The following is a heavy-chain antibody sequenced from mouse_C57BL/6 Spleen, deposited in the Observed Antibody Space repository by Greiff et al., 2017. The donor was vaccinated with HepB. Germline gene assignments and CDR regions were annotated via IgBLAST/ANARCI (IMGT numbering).Heavy chain of an antibody. CDR2: IYPGSGST. V-gene: IGHV1-55*01. D-gene: IGHD1-1*01. CDR1: GYTFTSYW. Sequence: QVQLKQPGAELVKPGASVKMSCKASGYTFTSYWITWVKQRPGQGLEWIGDIYPGSGSTNYNEKFKSKATLTVDTSSSTAYMQLSSLTSEDSAVYYCARGDYGSSYRAMDYWGQGTSVTVSS. J-gene: IGHJ4*01. CDR3: ARGDYGSSYRAMDY.